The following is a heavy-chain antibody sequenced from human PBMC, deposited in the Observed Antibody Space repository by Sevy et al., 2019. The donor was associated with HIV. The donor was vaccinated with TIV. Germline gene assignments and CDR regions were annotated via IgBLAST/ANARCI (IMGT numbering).Heavy chain of an antibody. CDR1: GFTFSSYS. CDR3: ARERLLSYYYYGMDV. J-gene: IGHJ6*02. V-gene: IGHV3-21*01. CDR2: ISSSSSYI. Sequence: GGCLRLSCAASGFTFSSYSMNWVRQAPGKGLEWVSSISSSSSYIYYADSVKGRFTISRDNAKNSLYLQMNSLRAEDTAVYYCARERLLSYYYYGMDVWGQGTTVTVSS.